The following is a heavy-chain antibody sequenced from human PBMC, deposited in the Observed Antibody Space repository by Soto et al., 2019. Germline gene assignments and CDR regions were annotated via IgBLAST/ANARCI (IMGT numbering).Heavy chain of an antibody. Sequence: SETLSLTCTVSGGSISSSSYYWGWIRQPPGKGLEWIGSIYYSGSTYYNPSLKSRVTISVDTSKNQFSLKLSSVTAADTAVYYCARLIPKIVVVPAASLNWFDPWGQGTLVTVSS. D-gene: IGHD2-2*01. V-gene: IGHV4-39*01. CDR3: ARLIPKIVVVPAASLNWFDP. J-gene: IGHJ5*02. CDR2: IYYSGST. CDR1: GGSISSSSYY.